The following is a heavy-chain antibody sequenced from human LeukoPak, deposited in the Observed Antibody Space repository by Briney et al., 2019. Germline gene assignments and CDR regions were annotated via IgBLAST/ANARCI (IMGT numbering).Heavy chain of an antibody. Sequence: SVKVSCXASGGTFSSYAISWVRQALGQGLEWMGRIIPIFGTASYAQKFQGRVTITTDESTSTAYMELSSLRSEDTAVYYCASRAYCGGDCYWRGAFDIWGQGTMVTVSS. CDR2: IIPIFGTA. CDR3: ASRAYCGGDCYWRGAFDI. D-gene: IGHD2-21*02. J-gene: IGHJ3*02. CDR1: GGTFSSYA. V-gene: IGHV1-69*05.